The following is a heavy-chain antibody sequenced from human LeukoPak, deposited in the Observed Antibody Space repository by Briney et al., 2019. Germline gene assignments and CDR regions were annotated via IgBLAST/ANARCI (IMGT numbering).Heavy chain of an antibody. V-gene: IGHV1-2*02. CDR2: INPNSGGT. CDR3: ARDRLRTTALIDY. Sequence: ASVKVSCKASGYTFTGYYMHWVRQAPGQGLEWMGWINPNSGGTNYAQKCPGRVTMTRDTSISTAYIELSRVRSDDTAVYYWARDRLRTTALIDYWGQASLVTVSS. CDR1: GYTFTGYY. D-gene: IGHD1-7*01. J-gene: IGHJ4*02.